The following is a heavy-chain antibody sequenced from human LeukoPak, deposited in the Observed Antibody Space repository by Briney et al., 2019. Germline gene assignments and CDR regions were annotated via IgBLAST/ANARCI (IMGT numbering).Heavy chain of an antibody. Sequence: SETLPLTCTVSGGSISGSDYCWGWIRQPPGKGLEWIGNIHSDGRTYYHPSLNSRAAISVDTSKNQFSLDVRSVTAADTAVYYCARRTHWSPGNGSDCWGQGTLVTVSS. CDR3: ARRTHWSPGNGSDC. V-gene: IGHV4-39*01. D-gene: IGHD1-1*01. CDR2: IHSDGRT. J-gene: IGHJ4*02. CDR1: GGSISGSDYC.